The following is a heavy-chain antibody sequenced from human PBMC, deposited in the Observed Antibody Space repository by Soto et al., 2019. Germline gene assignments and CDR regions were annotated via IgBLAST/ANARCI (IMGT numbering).Heavy chain of an antibody. CDR3: ASGDCVGGTCYSLAGSFYYYLDV. CDR1: GFTFSHYW. CDR2: INSDGSVS. J-gene: IGHJ6*03. D-gene: IGHD2-15*01. Sequence: EVQLVESGGGLVQPGGSLRLSCAASGFTFSHYWMYWVRQAPGKGLVWVSRINSDGSVSSYADSVKGRLTISRDNVKNTLYLQMDSLRAEDTAVYYCASGDCVGGTCYSLAGSFYYYLDVWGKGTMVTVFS. V-gene: IGHV3-74*01.